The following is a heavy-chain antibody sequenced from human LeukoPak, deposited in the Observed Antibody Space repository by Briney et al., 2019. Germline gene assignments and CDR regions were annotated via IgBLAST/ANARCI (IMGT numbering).Heavy chain of an antibody. CDR2: INHSGYT. CDR3: TRMTTGHDY. CDR1: GVSFNDYY. Sequence: SETLSLTCAVSGVSFNDYYWSWVRQTPGKGLEWIGEINHSGYTNDSPSLKSRVTISIDTSRKQFSLNLRSATVADTGIYYCTRMTTGHDYWGRGTLVTVSS. D-gene: IGHD4-17*01. V-gene: IGHV4-34*01. J-gene: IGHJ4*02.